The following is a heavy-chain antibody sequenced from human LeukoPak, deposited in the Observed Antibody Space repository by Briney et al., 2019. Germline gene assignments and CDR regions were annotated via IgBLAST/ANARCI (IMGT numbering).Heavy chain of an antibody. V-gene: IGHV3-9*01. CDR3: AKDNSYGFTHFDY. J-gene: IGHJ4*02. CDR2: ISWNSGSI. Sequence: GGSLRLSCAASGFTFDDYAMHWVRQAPGKGLEWVSGISWNSGSIGYADSVKGRFTISRDNAKNSLYLQMNSLRAKDTALYYCAKDNSYGFTHFDYWGQGTLVTVSS. CDR1: GFTFDDYA. D-gene: IGHD5-18*01.